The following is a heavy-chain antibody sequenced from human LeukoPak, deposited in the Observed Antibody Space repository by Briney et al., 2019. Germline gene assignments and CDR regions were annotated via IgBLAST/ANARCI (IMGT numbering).Heavy chain of an antibody. CDR1: GFTVSSNY. V-gene: IGHV3-53*01. CDR3: ARADGTGGPYDY. CDR2: IYSGGST. Sequence: GGSLRLSCAVSGFTVSSNYMSWVRQAPGEGLEWVSVIYSGGSTHYADSVKGRFTVSRDNSKNTLFLQMNSLKAEDTAVYYCARADGTGGPYDYWGQGTLVTVSS. J-gene: IGHJ4*02. D-gene: IGHD3/OR15-3a*01.